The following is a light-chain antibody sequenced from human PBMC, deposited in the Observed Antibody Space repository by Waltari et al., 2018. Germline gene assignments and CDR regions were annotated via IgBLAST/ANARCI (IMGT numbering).Light chain of an antibody. Sequence: DIQMTQSPSSLSASVGDRVTITCRASQSISSYLNWYQQKPGKAPKLLIYAASSLQSGVPSRFSGSGSETDFTLTISTLQPEDFAIYYCQQSYSTPWTFGQGTKVEIK. J-gene: IGKJ1*01. CDR1: QSISSY. V-gene: IGKV1-39*01. CDR3: QQSYSTPWT. CDR2: AAS.